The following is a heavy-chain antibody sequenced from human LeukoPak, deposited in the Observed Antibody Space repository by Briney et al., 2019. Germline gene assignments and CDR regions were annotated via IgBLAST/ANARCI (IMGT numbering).Heavy chain of an antibody. V-gene: IGHV3-23*01. CDR1: GFTFSSYA. CDR3: AKEGSVCRNGICSYFDY. CDR2: IRGSGGST. J-gene: IGHJ4*02. Sequence: GGSLRLSCAASGFTFSSYAMSWVRQAPGKGLEWVSAIRGSGGSTYYADSVKGRFTISRDNSKNTLYLQMNSLKPGDTALYFCAKEGSVCRNGICSYFDYWGQGTPVTVSS. D-gene: IGHD2-8*01.